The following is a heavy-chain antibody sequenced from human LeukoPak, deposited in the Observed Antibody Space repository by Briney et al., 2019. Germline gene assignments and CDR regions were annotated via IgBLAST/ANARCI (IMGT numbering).Heavy chain of an antibody. Sequence: PGGSLRLSCAASGFTFSSYWMGWVRQAPGKGLEWVANIKQDGSEKYYVDSVKGRFTISRDNAKNSLYLQMNSLRAEDTAVYYCARDQEYSSGWSAFDIWGQGTMVTVSS. V-gene: IGHV3-7*03. J-gene: IGHJ3*02. CDR3: ARDQEYSSGWSAFDI. CDR1: GFTFSSYW. D-gene: IGHD6-19*01. CDR2: IKQDGSEK.